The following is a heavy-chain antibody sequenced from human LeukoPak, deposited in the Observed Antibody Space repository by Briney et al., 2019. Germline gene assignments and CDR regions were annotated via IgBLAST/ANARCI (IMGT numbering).Heavy chain of an antibody. Sequence: PGGSLRLSCAASGFTFSSYGMHWVRQAPGKGLEWVAVIWYDGSNKYYADSVKGRFTISRDNSKNTLYLQMNSLRAEDTAVYYCARDAGYCSGGSCYPGQFDYWGQRTLVTVSS. V-gene: IGHV3-33*01. CDR1: GFTFSSYG. J-gene: IGHJ4*02. CDR2: IWYDGSNK. CDR3: ARDAGYCSGGSCYPGQFDY. D-gene: IGHD2-15*01.